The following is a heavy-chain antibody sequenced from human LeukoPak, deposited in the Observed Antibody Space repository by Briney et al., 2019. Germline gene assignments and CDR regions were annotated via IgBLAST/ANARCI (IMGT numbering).Heavy chain of an antibody. CDR3: LRGDRRDY. CDR1: GFTFNTYS. Sequence: GRSLRLSCEASGFTFNTYSMNWARQAPGKGLEWVSSIDSSGGYMFYADSVKGRFIISRDNAKDSLYLQMNSLRVEDTAVYYCLRGDRRDYWGQGTLVTVSS. J-gene: IGHJ4*02. V-gene: IGHV3-21*06. CDR2: IDSSGGYM.